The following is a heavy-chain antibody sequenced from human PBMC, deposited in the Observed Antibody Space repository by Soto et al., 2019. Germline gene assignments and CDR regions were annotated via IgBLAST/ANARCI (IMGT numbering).Heavy chain of an antibody. CDR2: LFHTGTT. CDR3: ARDGLRYFDSSGYDSGPPLDF. V-gene: IGHV4-38-2*02. J-gene: IGHJ4*02. Sequence: SETLSLTCAVSKFSITSDYFWGWIRQPPGKGLEWIGSLFHTGTTHYSPSLKSRATIFLDRSKNQFSLKLTSVTAADTAIYYCARDGLRYFDSSGYDSGPPLDFWGQGAMVTVSS. D-gene: IGHD3-22*01. CDR1: KFSITSDYF.